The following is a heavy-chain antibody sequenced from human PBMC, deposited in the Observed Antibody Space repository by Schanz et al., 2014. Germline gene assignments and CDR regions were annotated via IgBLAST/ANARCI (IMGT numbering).Heavy chain of an antibody. CDR1: GFTFSSYA. J-gene: IGHJ4*02. CDR2: ISGSGGST. CDR3: ARDRRNADLDY. Sequence: DVHLLESGGGLVQPGGSLRLSCAASGFTFSSYAMSWVRQAPGKGLEWVSAISGSGGSTYYADSVTGRFTISRDNAKNSLYLEMNSLRAEDTALYYCARDRRNADLDYWGQGTLVTVSS. D-gene: IGHD1-1*01. V-gene: IGHV3-23*01.